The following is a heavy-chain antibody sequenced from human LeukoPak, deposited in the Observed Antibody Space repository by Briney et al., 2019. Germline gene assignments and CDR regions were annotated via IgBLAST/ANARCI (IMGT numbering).Heavy chain of an antibody. D-gene: IGHD2-2*02. CDR2: ISGSGSDT. J-gene: IGHJ5*02. Sequence: GSLRLSCAASGFSFNTYGMTWVRQAPGKGLEWVSAISGSGSDTYYADSVQGRFTISRDNSKNTLSLQMDSLRAEDTAVYYCAKKRDSHETLYFFDPWGQGILVTVSS. V-gene: IGHV3-23*01. CDR1: GFSFNTYG. CDR3: AKKRDSHETLYFFDP.